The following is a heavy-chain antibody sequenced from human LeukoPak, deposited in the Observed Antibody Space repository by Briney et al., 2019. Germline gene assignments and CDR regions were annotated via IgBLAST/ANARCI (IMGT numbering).Heavy chain of an antibody. CDR3: ARVGRGDHTWGSYYCDH. V-gene: IGHV4-59*01. CDR1: GDSFSSYH. Sequence: SETLSLTCTVSGDSFSSYHWSWLRQPPGKGLEWIGYISSSGSTSYNPSLKSRVTISVDTSKNQFSLKLTSVTAADTAVYYCARVGRGDHTWGSYYCDHWGQGALVSVSS. CDR2: ISSSGST. D-gene: IGHD3-16*01. J-gene: IGHJ4*02.